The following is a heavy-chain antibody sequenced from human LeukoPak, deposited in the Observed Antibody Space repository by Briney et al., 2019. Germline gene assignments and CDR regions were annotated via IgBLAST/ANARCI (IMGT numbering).Heavy chain of an antibody. CDR2: ISSSSYI. CDR3: ARFHYYDSSGLNDAFDI. V-gene: IGHV3-21*01. J-gene: IGHJ3*02. CDR1: GFTFSSYS. Sequence: GGSLRLSCAASGFTFSSYSMNWVRQAPWKGLEWVSSISSSSYIYYADSVKGRFTISRDNAKNSLYLQMNSLRAEDTAVYYCARFHYYDSSGLNDAFDIWGQGTKVTVSS. D-gene: IGHD3-22*01.